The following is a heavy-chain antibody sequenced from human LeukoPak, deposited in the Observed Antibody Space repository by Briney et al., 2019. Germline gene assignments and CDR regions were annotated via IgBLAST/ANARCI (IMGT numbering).Heavy chain of an antibody. D-gene: IGHD2/OR15-2a*01. Sequence: GGSLRLSCAASGFTFTNYWMSWVRQAPGKGLELVANIKQDRSEKYYVDSVKGRFTISRDNSKNTLYLQMNSLRAEDTAVYYCAKDFPCFDYWGQGTLVTVSS. CDR3: AKDFPCFDY. CDR1: GFTFTNYW. J-gene: IGHJ4*02. V-gene: IGHV3-7*03. CDR2: IKQDRSEK.